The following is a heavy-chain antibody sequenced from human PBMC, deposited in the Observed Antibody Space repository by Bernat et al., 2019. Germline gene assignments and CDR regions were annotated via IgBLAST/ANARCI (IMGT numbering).Heavy chain of an antibody. CDR2: ISSGSSYI. Sequence: EVQLVESGGGLVKPGGSLRLSCAASGFTFSSYSMNWVRQAPGKGLEWVSSISSGSSYIYYANSVKGRFTISGDNANNSLYLQMNSLRAEDTAVYYCARDLPQDIVVVPAAIGYWGQGTLVTVSS. J-gene: IGHJ4*02. V-gene: IGHV3-21*01. CDR3: ARDLPQDIVVVPAAIGY. D-gene: IGHD2-2*01. CDR1: GFTFSSYS.